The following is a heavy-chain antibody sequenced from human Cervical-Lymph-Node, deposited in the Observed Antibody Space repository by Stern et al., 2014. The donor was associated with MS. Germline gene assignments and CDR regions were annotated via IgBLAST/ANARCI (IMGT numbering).Heavy chain of an antibody. D-gene: IGHD3-22*01. CDR1: GFSLSTSGMC. J-gene: IGHJ4*02. CDR2: IDWDDDK. V-gene: IGHV2-70*01. Sequence: ESGPALVKPTQTLTLTCTFSGFSLSTSGMCVSWIRQPPGKALEWLALIDWDDDKYYSTSLKTRLTISKDTSKNQVVLTMTNMDPVDTATYYCARIRSDYYDSSGYIDYWGQGTLVTVSS. CDR3: ARIRSDYYDSSGYIDY.